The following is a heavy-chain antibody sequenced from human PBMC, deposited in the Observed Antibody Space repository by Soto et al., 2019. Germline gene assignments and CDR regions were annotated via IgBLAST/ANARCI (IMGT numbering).Heavy chain of an antibody. CDR3: STDRPDIGIGWPA. Sequence: MQLVQSGPEVKKPGTSLRVSCEASGFDFRNFGIQWVRQVQGQGLEWMGWIVVANGRTNYAPKFQGRLTISRDMSTSTAYMDLRDVRPEDTAIYYCSTDRPDIGIGWPAWDQGTTVTVSS. CDR2: IVVANGRT. V-gene: IGHV1-58*02. CDR1: GFDFRNFG. J-gene: IGHJ6*02. D-gene: IGHD6-6*01.